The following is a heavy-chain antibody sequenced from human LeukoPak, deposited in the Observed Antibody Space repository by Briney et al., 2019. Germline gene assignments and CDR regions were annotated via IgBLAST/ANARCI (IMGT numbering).Heavy chain of an antibody. Sequence: PSQTLSLTCAVSGGSISSGGYSWSWIRQPPGKGLEWIGYIYYSGSTNYNPSLKSRVTISVDTSKNQFSLKLSSVTAADTAVYYCASVRGYAENWYFDLWGRGTLVTVSS. CDR1: GGSISSGGYS. V-gene: IGHV4-61*08. CDR3: ASVRGYAENWYFDL. D-gene: IGHD5-12*01. J-gene: IGHJ2*01. CDR2: IYYSGST.